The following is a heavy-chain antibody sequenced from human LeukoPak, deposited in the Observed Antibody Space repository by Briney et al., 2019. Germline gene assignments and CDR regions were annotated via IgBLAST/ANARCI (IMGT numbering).Heavy chain of an antibody. Sequence: GGSLRLSCAASGFTFSSYAMSWVRQAPGKGLEWVSAISGSGGRIYYGASVKGRFTISRDNSKNTLNLQMNSLRAEDTAVFYCARAPVYYDESRGHLKISNWYLDLWGRGTLVTVSS. D-gene: IGHD3-22*01. CDR3: ARAPVYYDESRGHLKISNWYLDL. CDR1: GFTFSSYA. V-gene: IGHV3-23*01. J-gene: IGHJ2*01. CDR2: ISGSGGRI.